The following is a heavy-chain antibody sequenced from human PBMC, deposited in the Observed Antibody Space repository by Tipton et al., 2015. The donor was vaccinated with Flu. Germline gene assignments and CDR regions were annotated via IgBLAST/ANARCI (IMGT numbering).Heavy chain of an antibody. D-gene: IGHD3-10*01. Sequence: TLSLTCTVSGVSISSYYWSWVRQSPGKGLEWIGYIDKSGNTNYNPSLKSRVTIVLDTSKNQFSLKLTSVTAADTAVYYRARDSMVRGTIGPWGQGTLVTV. CDR3: ARDSMVRGTIGP. J-gene: IGHJ5*02. V-gene: IGHV4-59*01. CDR1: GVSISSYY. CDR2: IDKSGNT.